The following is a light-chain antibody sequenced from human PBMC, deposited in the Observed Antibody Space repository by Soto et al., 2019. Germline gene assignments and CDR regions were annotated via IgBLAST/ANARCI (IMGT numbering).Light chain of an antibody. CDR3: QQYYNTPWT. Sequence: DIVMTQSPDSLAVSLGERATINCKSSQSVLYSSNNKNYLAWYQQKPGQPPKLLLYWASTRDSGVPDRFSGSGSGTDFTLTISILQAEDVAVYYCQQYYNTPWTFGQGTKVEFK. CDR2: WAS. CDR1: QSVLYSSNNKNY. V-gene: IGKV4-1*01. J-gene: IGKJ1*01.